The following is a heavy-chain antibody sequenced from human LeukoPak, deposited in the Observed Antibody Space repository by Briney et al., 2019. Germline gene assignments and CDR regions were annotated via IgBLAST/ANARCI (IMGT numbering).Heavy chain of an antibody. D-gene: IGHD4-23*01. Sequence: GASVKVSCKASGGTFSSYAISWVRQAPGQGLEWMGGIIPIFGTANYAQKFQGRVTITADKSTSTAYMELSSLRSEDTAVYYCARGGLDYGGSENFDYWGQGTLVTVSS. J-gene: IGHJ4*02. CDR2: IIPIFGTA. CDR3: ARGGLDYGGSENFDY. V-gene: IGHV1-69*06. CDR1: GGTFSSYA.